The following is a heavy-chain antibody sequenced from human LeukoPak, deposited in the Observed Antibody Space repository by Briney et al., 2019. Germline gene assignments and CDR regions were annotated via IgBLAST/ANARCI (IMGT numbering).Heavy chain of an antibody. Sequence: GGSLRLSCAASRFTFSSYGMHWVRQAPGKGLEWVAFIRYDGSNKYYADSVKGRFTISRDNSKNTLYLQMNSLRAEDTAVYYCAKDHYYGSGSYQFDYWGQGTLVTVSS. J-gene: IGHJ4*02. CDR2: IRYDGSNK. D-gene: IGHD3-10*01. CDR1: RFTFSSYG. V-gene: IGHV3-30*02. CDR3: AKDHYYGSGSYQFDY.